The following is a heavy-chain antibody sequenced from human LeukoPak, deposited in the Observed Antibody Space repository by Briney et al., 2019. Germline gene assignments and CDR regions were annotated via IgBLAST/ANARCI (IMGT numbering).Heavy chain of an antibody. D-gene: IGHD2-2*01. CDR2: IKQDGSEK. CDR1: GFTFSNAW. Sequence: GGSLRLSCAASGFTFSNAWMSWVRQAPGKGLEWVANIKQDGSEKYYVDSVKGRFTISRDNAKNSLYLQMNSLRVEDTAVYYCARDCSSTSCYRGGFDPWGQGTLVTVSS. CDR3: ARDCSSTSCYRGGFDP. V-gene: IGHV3-7*01. J-gene: IGHJ5*02.